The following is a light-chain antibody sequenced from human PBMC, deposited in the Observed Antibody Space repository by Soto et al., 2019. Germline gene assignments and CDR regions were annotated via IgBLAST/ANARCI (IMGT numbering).Light chain of an antibody. V-gene: IGKV2-30*01. CDR1: QSLVRSDGNTY. CDR3: MQGTHWPYT. Sequence: DVVMTQSPLSLSVTFGQPASISCRSSQSLVRSDGNTYLNWFQQRPGQSPRRLIYKVSNRDSGVPDRFSASGSVTDFTLKISRVEAEDVGVYYCMQGTHWPYTFGQGTKLEIK. CDR2: KVS. J-gene: IGKJ2*01.